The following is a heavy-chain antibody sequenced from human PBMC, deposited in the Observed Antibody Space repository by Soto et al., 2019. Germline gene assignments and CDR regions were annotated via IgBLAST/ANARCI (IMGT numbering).Heavy chain of an antibody. CDR3: ARGTVTWYFDL. Sequence: SETLSLTCAVYGGSFSGYYWSWIRQPPGKGLEWIGSIYYSGSTYYNPSLKSRVTISVDTSKNQFSLKLSSVTAADTAVYYCARGTVTWYFDLWGRGTLVTVSS. J-gene: IGHJ2*01. D-gene: IGHD4-17*01. V-gene: IGHV4-34*01. CDR1: GGSFSGYY. CDR2: IYYSGST.